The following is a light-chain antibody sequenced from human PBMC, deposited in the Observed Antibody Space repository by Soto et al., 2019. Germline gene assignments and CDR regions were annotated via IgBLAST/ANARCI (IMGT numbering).Light chain of an antibody. CDR3: QQRSEWPQT. Sequence: EIVLTQSPGTLSLSPGERATLSCRASQSVSSSYLAWYQQKPGQAPRLLIYDTSKRATGIPARFSGSGSDTDFTLTISSLEPEDFAVYYCQQRSEWPQTFGQGTKVDIK. V-gene: IGKV3-11*01. CDR2: DTS. J-gene: IGKJ1*01. CDR1: QSVSSSY.